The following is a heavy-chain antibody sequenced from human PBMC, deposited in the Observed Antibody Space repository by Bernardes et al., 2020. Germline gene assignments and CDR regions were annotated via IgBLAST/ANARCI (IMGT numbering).Heavy chain of an antibody. V-gene: IGHV1-8*01. J-gene: IGHJ4*02. CDR3: VRFYRGLPVDY. CDR1: GYTFTTYD. CDR2: VNPNSGNT. Sequence: ASVKVSCMTSGYTFTTYDINWVRQAPGQGLEWMGWVNPNSGNTGYVQRLQDRLTLTRDTSTSTAYLELSGLKSEDTAIYYCVRFYRGLPVDYWGQGTLVTVSS. D-gene: IGHD4-4*01.